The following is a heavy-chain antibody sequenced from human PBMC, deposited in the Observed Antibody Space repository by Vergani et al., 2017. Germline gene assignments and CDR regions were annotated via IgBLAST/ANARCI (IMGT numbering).Heavy chain of an antibody. Sequence: EVQLVESGGGLVQPGGSLKLSCAASGFTFSGSAMHWVRQASGKGLEWVGRIRSKANSYATAYAASVKGRFTISRDDSKSTAYLQMNSLKTDDTAVYYCTRESRPAPFDPWGQGTLVTGSS. CDR2: IRSKANSYAT. CDR3: TRESRPAPFDP. V-gene: IGHV3-73*02. D-gene: IGHD2-2*01. CDR1: GFTFSGSA. J-gene: IGHJ5*02.